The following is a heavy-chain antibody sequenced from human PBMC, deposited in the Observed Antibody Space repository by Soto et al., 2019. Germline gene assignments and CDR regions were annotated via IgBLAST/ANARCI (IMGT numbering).Heavy chain of an antibody. CDR2: INPNSGGT. Sequence: ASVKVSCKASGYTFTGYYMHWVGHAPGQGLEWMGWINPNSGGTNYAQKFQGRVTMTRDTSISTAYMELGRLRSDDTAVYYCASYGISSGDYLPFDYWGQGTLVTVSS. J-gene: IGHJ4*02. V-gene: IGHV1-2*02. CDR1: GYTFTGYY. D-gene: IGHD4-17*01. CDR3: ASYGISSGDYLPFDY.